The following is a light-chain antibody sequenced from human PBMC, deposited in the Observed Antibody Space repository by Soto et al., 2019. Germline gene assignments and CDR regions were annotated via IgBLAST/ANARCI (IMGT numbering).Light chain of an antibody. V-gene: IGKV1-39*01. J-gene: IGKJ4*01. Sequence: DIQMTQFPSSLSASVGDRVTITCRASQSISSYLNWYQQKPGKAPKLLIYAASSLQSGVPSRFSGSGSGTDFTLTISSLQPEDFATYYCQQSYYTPLTFGGGTKVDI. CDR1: QSISSY. CDR3: QQSYYTPLT. CDR2: AAS.